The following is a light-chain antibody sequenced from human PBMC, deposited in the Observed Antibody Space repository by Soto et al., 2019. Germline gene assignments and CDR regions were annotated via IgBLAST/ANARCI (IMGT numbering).Light chain of an antibody. J-gene: IGKJ4*01. Sequence: EIVMTQSPATLSVSPGERATLSCRASQSVSSNLVWYQQKPGQAPRLLIYGASTRATGIPARFSGSGSGTEFTLTISSLQSEDFAVYYCQLYNNWPLTFGGGTKVEIK. V-gene: IGKV3-15*01. CDR1: QSVSSN. CDR3: QLYNNWPLT. CDR2: GAS.